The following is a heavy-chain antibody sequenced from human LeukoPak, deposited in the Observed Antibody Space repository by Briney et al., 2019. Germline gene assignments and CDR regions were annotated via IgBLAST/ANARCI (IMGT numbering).Heavy chain of an antibody. CDR2: IIPILGIA. J-gene: IGHJ6*02. CDR1: GGTFSSYA. V-gene: IGHV1-69*04. D-gene: IGHD5-18*01. Sequence: GASVKVSCKASGGTFSSYAISWVRQAPGQGLEWMGRIIPILGIANYAQKFQGRVTITADKSTSTAYMELSSLRSEDTAVYYCARQQLWLPLDYYYYGMDVWGQGTTVTVSS. CDR3: ARQQLWLPLDYYYYGMDV.